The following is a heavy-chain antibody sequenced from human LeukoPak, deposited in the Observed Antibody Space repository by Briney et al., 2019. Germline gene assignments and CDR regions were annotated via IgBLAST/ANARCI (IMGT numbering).Heavy chain of an antibody. V-gene: IGHV3-33*01. CDR3: AREESAYYREF. CDR2: IYYDGSRR. J-gene: IGHJ4*02. CDR1: GFTFSSYG. Sequence: GGSLRLSCAASGFTFSSYGMHWVRQAPGKGLEWVAVIYYDGSRRLYADSVKGRFTISRDDSMNTLFLEMNSLSAEDTAVYYCAREESAYYREFWGQGTLLTVSS. D-gene: IGHD3-3*01.